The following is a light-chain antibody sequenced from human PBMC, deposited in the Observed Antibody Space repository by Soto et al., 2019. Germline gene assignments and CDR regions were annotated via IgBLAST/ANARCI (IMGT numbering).Light chain of an antibody. CDR2: AAS. CDR1: QSVNTY. V-gene: IGKV1-39*01. J-gene: IGKJ1*01. Sequence: DIQMTQSPSSLSASVGDRVTITCRASQSVNTYLHWYQQKAGQAPKLLIYAASNLQSWVPSRFSGRGSGTEFTLTVESLQPEDFATYYCQQGYSNPWTFCQGTKEEVK. CDR3: QQGYSNPWT.